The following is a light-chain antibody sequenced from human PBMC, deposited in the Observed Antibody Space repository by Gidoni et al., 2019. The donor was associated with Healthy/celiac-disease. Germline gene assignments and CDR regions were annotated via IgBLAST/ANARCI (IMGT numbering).Light chain of an antibody. Sequence: EIVLTQSPATLSLSPGERATLSCRASQSVGSYLAWYQQKPGQAPRLLIYDASNRATGIPARFSGSGSGTDFTLTISGLEPEDFAVYYCQQRSNWPLTFGGGTKVEIK. V-gene: IGKV3-11*01. J-gene: IGKJ4*01. CDR3: QQRSNWPLT. CDR2: DAS. CDR1: QSVGSY.